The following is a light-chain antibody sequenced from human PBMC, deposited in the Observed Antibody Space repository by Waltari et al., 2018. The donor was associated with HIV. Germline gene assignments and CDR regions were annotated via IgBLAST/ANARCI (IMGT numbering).Light chain of an antibody. J-gene: IGKJ5*01. CDR3: MQALQTPSIT. V-gene: IGKV2-28*01. CDR2: LGS. CDR1: QSLLHSNGYNY. Sequence: DIVMTQSPLSLSVHPGEPASISCRSSQSLLHSNGYNYLDWYLQKPGQSPQVLIYLGSNRASGVPDRFSGSGSGTDFILKISRVEAEDVGVYYCMQALQTPSITFGQGTRLEIK.